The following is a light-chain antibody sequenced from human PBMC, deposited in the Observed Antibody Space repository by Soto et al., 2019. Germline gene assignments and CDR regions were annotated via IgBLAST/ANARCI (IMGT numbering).Light chain of an antibody. CDR3: QQRSRSASVYT. J-gene: IGKJ2*01. CDR2: DTS. V-gene: IGKV3-11*01. CDR1: QRVSSY. Sequence: EIVLTQSPATLSLSPGERATLSCRASQRVSSYLAWFQQKPGQAPRLLIYDTSNRATGIPARFSGSGSGTDFKLTISSPDAEDVAVYECQQRSRSASVYTFGQGT.